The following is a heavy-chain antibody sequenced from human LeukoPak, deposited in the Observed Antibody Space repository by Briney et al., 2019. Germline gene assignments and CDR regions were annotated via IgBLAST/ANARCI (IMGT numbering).Heavy chain of an antibody. CDR1: GFTFSKSA. J-gene: IGHJ2*01. CDR3: AADRIAVAGYWYFDL. Sequence: SVKVSCKASGFTFSKSAMQWVRQARGQRLEWIGWIVVGSGNTNYAQKFQERVTITRDMSTSTAYMELSSLRSEGTAVYYCAADRIAVAGYWYFDLWGRGTLVTVSS. V-gene: IGHV1-58*02. CDR2: IVVGSGNT. D-gene: IGHD6-19*01.